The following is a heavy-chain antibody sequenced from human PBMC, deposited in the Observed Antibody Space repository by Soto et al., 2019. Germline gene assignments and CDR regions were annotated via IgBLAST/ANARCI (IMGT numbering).Heavy chain of an antibody. J-gene: IGHJ4*02. Sequence: QLQLQESGPGLVRPSGTLSLTCAVSGGFTSTNNWWSWVRQPPGKGLEWIGEAYHSGSTEYNPSLKSRVSISVDECKNQISLKLTSATAADTAVYYCARSPPSSYYGGSGTFDYWGQGTLVTVSS. V-gene: IGHV4-4*02. D-gene: IGHD3-10*01. CDR3: ARSPPSSYYGGSGTFDY. CDR1: GGFTSTNNW. CDR2: AYHSGST.